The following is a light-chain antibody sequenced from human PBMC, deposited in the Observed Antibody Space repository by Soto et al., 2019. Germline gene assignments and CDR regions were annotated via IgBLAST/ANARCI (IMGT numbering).Light chain of an antibody. J-gene: IGKJ5*01. V-gene: IGKV3-20*01. CDR2: GAS. Sequence: EIVLTQSPGPLSLSPGERATLSCRARQSVSSNYLAWYQQKPGQAPRLLISGASNRATGIPDRFSGSGSGTDFTLTISRLEPEDFAVYYCQQYGSSLITFGQGTRLEIK. CDR1: QSVSSNY. CDR3: QQYGSSLIT.